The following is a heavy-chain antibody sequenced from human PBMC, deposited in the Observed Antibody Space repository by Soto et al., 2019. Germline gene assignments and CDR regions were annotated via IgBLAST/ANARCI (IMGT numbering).Heavy chain of an antibody. J-gene: IGHJ5*02. V-gene: IGHV1-46*01. CDR2: INPSGGST. D-gene: IGHD3-22*01. Sequence: ASVKVSCKASGYTFTSYYMHWVRQAPGQGLEWMGIINPSGGSTSYAQKFQGRVTMTRDTSTSTVYMELSSLRSEDTAVYYCARDSRLNYYDSSGKGPNWFDPWGQGTLVTVSS. CDR3: ARDSRLNYYDSSGKGPNWFDP. CDR1: GYTFTSYY.